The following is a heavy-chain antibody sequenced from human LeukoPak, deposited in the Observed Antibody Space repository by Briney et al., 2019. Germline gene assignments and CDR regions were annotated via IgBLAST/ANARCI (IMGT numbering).Heavy chain of an antibody. V-gene: IGHV1-3*01. CDR1: GYTFTSYA. D-gene: IGHD3-10*01. Sequence: ASVKVSCKASGYTFTSYAMHWVRQAPGQRLEWMGWINAGNGNTKYSQKFQGRVTITRDTSASTAYMELSSLRSEDTAVYYCARDRRGYYGSGDNWFDPWGQGTLVTVSS. CDR3: ARDRRGYYGSGDNWFDP. CDR2: INAGNGNT. J-gene: IGHJ5*02.